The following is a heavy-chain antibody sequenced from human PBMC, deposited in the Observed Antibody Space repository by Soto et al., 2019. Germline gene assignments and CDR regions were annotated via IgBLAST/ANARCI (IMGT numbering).Heavy chain of an antibody. CDR1: GFTFSSYS. CDR3: ARADSYHMDV. Sequence: PGGSLRLSCAASGFTFSSYSMNWVRQAPGKGLEWVSYISSSSSTIYYADSVKGRFTISRDNAKNSLYLQMNSLRAEDTAVYYCARADSYHMDVWGKGTTVTVSS. J-gene: IGHJ6*03. V-gene: IGHV3-48*01. CDR2: ISSSSSTI. D-gene: IGHD3-22*01.